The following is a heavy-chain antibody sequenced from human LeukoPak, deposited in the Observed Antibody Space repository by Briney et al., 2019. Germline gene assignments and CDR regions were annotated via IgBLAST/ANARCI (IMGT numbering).Heavy chain of an antibody. CDR2: IYSGGST. D-gene: IGHD6-13*01. V-gene: IGHV3-66*01. Sequence: QTGGSLRLSCAASKFTVSSKYMSWVRQAPGKGLEWVSVIYSGGSTHYADSVKGRFTISRDNSKNTLYLQMNSLRAEDTAISWFPEGNWGQGTLVTVSS. CDR3: PEGN. J-gene: IGHJ4*02. CDR1: KFTVSSKY.